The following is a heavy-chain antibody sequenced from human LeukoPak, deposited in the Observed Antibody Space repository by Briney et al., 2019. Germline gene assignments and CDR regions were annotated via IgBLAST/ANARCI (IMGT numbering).Heavy chain of an antibody. J-gene: IGHJ4*02. CDR2: ISSDSTYI. Sequence: PGGSLRLSCAASGFTFDTFAMTWLRQAPGKGLEWVSSISSDSTYIYSADSVKGRFTISRDNAKTSLSLQMNSLRAEDTAVYYCAREVTVGASDPYFDSWGQGILDTVSS. V-gene: IGHV3-21*01. D-gene: IGHD4-23*01. CDR1: GFTFDTFA. CDR3: AREVTVGASDPYFDS.